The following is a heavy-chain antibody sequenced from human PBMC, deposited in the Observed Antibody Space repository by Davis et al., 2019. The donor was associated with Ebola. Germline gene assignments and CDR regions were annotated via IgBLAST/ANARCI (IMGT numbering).Heavy chain of an antibody. V-gene: IGHV4-34*01. CDR3: ASPHQIRGKDVFDL. D-gene: IGHD2-2*01. CDR1: GGSFSDYS. CDR2: IDHKGKT. J-gene: IGHJ4*02. Sequence: PSETLSLTCALYGGSFSDYSWSLIRQSPGKGLEWIGEIDHKGKTYYNPSLKSRVTISKDTSRNYFSLQLRSVSAADTAVYYCASPHQIRGKDVFDLWGQGTLVTVSS.